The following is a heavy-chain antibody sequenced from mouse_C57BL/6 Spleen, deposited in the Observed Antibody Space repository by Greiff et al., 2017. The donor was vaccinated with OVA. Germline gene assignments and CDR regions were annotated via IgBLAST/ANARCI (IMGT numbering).Heavy chain of an antibody. CDR3: ARDREAYYFDY. D-gene: IGHD3-3*01. CDR1: GFTFSSYA. V-gene: IGHV5-4*01. J-gene: IGHJ2*01. CDR2: ISDGGSYT. Sequence: EVQRVESGGGLVKPGGSLKLSCAASGFTFSSYAMSWVRQTPEKRLEWVATISDGGSYTYYPDNVKGRFTISRDNAKNNLYLQMSHLKSEDTAMYYCARDREAYYFDYWGKGTTLTVSS.